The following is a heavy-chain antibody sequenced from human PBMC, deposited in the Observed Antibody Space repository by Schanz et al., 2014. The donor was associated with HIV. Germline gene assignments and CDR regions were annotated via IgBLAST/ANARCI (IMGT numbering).Heavy chain of an antibody. V-gene: IGHV1-69*06. D-gene: IGHD3-10*01. CDR3: VRGVIYYDSGSYYNYFDY. Sequence: QVQLVQSGAEVKKPGSSVRDSCKASGETFSNYVISWVRQAPGQGLEWMGGIIPISGTANYAQKFQGRVTMTADKSTSAAYMELSSLRSEDTAVYYCVRGVIYYDSGSYYNYFDYWGQGTLVTVSS. J-gene: IGHJ4*02. CDR1: GETFSNYV. CDR2: IIPISGTA.